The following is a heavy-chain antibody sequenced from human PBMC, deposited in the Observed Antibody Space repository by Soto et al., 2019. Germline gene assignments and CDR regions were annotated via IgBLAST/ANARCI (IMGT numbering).Heavy chain of an antibody. Sequence: GASVKVSCKASGYTFTSYDINWVRQATGQGLEWMGWMNPKSGNTGYAQKFQGRVTMTEDTSINTAYMELSSLRSEDTAVYYCATESQYYDSSGLFYWGQGTLVTVSS. CDR3: ATESQYYDSSGLFY. V-gene: IGHV1-8*01. CDR2: MNPKSGNT. D-gene: IGHD3-22*01. J-gene: IGHJ4*02. CDR1: GYTFTSYD.